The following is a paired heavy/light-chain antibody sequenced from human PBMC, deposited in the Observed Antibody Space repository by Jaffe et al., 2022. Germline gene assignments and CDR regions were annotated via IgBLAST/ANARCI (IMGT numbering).Light chain of an antibody. J-gene: IGKJ4*01. CDR3: QQRSNWPPVT. V-gene: IGKV3-11*01. Sequence: EIVLTQSPATLSLSPGERATLSCRASQSVSSYLAWYQQKPGQAPRLLIYDASNRATGIPARFSGSGSGTDFTLTISSLEPEDFAVYYCQQRSNWPPVTFGGGTKVEIK. CDR1: QSVSSY. CDR2: DAS.
Heavy chain of an antibody. Sequence: QVQLQESGPGLVKPSQTLSLTCTVSGGSISSGSYYWSWIRQPAGKGLEWIGRIYTSGSTNYNPSLKSRVTISVDTSKNQFSLKLSSVTAADTAVYYCARDHDCGGDCSIDRRRGSRNPQYYYYYYMDVWGKGTTVTVSS. V-gene: IGHV4-61*02. CDR3: ARDHDCGGDCSIDRRRGSRNPQYYYYYYMDV. D-gene: IGHD2-21*02. J-gene: IGHJ6*03. CDR1: GGSISSGSYY. CDR2: IYTSGST.